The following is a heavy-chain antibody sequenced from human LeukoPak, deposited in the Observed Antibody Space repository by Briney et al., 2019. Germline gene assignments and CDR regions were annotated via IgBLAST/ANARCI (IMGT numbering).Heavy chain of an antibody. D-gene: IGHD3/OR15-3a*01. J-gene: IGHJ4*02. CDR3: AKVKRTGYYPQYYFDY. CDR1: GFIFSSYG. Sequence: GGSLRLSCAASGFIFSSYGMHWVRQAPGKRLEWVAFIRYDGSNKYYADSVKGRFTISRDNSKNTLYLQMNSLRAEDTAVYYCAKVKRTGYYPQYYFDYWGQGTLVTVSS. CDR2: IRYDGSNK. V-gene: IGHV3-30*02.